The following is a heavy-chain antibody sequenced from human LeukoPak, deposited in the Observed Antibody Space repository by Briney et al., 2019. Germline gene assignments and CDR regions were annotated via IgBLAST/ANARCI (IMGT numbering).Heavy chain of an antibody. CDR3: ARDHDWAFDL. J-gene: IGHJ4*02. CDR2: INHDAEMI. CDR1: GFPFASYV. V-gene: IGHV3-48*02. D-gene: IGHD3-9*01. Sequence: GGSLRLSCEGSGFPFASYVMSWVRQAPGKELEWIAYINHDAEMIFYPDFVKGRFTISRDNAKKSLYLQMNALRYEDTAIYYCARDHDWAFDLWGQGTLVTVSS.